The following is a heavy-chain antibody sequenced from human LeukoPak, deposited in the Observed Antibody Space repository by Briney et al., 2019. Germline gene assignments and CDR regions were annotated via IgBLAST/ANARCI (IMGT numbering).Heavy chain of an antibody. J-gene: IGHJ4*02. Sequence: GGSLRLSCAASGFTFSSYSMNWVRQAPGKGLEWVSSISSSSSYIYYAVSVKGRFTISRDNAKNSLYLQMNSLRAEDTAVYYCARDQGVVVPAAIGQSVDYWGQGTLVTVSS. CDR2: ISSSSSYI. D-gene: IGHD2-2*01. CDR1: GFTFSSYS. CDR3: ARDQGVVVPAAIGQSVDY. V-gene: IGHV3-21*01.